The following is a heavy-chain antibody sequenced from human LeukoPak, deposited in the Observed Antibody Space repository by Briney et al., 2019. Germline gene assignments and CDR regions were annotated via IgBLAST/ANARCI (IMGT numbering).Heavy chain of an antibody. Sequence: EASVTVSCKASGYTFTSYAMHWVRQAPGQRLEWMGWINAGNGNTKYSQKFQGRVTITRDTSASTAYMELSSLRSEDTAVYYCARSGMGDYPKTDYYYGMDVWGQGTTVTVSS. D-gene: IGHD4-17*01. V-gene: IGHV1-3*01. CDR3: ARSGMGDYPKTDYYYGMDV. J-gene: IGHJ6*02. CDR2: INAGNGNT. CDR1: GYTFTSYA.